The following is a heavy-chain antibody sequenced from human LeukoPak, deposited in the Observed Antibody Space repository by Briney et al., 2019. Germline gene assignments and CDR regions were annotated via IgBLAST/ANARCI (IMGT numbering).Heavy chain of an antibody. Sequence: AGGSLRLSCAASGFTFSSYGMSWVRQAPGKGLEWVSAISGSGGSTYYADSVKGRFTISRDNSKNTLYLQMNSLRAEDTAVYYCANIAARGSDFDYWGQGTLVTVSS. CDR1: GFTFSSYG. J-gene: IGHJ4*02. D-gene: IGHD6-6*01. CDR2: ISGSGGST. V-gene: IGHV3-23*01. CDR3: ANIAARGSDFDY.